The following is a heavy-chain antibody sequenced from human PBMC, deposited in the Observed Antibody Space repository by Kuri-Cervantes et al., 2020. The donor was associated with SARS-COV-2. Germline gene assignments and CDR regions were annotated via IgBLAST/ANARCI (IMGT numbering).Heavy chain of an antibody. CDR2: ISSSSSYI. D-gene: IGHD1-26*01. CDR1: GFTFGDYA. V-gene: IGHV3-21*01. J-gene: IGHJ4*02. CDR3: ARETYSGSFNFDY. Sequence: GESLKISCTASGFTFGDYAMNWVRQAPGKGLEWVSSISSSSSYIYYADSVKGRFTISRDNAKNSLYLQMNSLRAEDTAVYYCARETYSGSFNFDYWGQGTLVTVSS.